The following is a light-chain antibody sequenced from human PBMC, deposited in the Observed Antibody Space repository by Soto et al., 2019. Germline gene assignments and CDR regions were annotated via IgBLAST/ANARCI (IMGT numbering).Light chain of an antibody. Sequence: IVVTQSPNTLSLSTGERASLSCRAIQSVSNDFLAWYQQKPGQAPRLLIYGASTRATDVPDRFSGSGSGADFTLSISRLEPEDFAVYYCQQYGSSPPRTFGQGTKVDIK. V-gene: IGKV3-20*01. CDR3: QQYGSSPPRT. CDR2: GAS. J-gene: IGKJ1*01. CDR1: QSVSNDF.